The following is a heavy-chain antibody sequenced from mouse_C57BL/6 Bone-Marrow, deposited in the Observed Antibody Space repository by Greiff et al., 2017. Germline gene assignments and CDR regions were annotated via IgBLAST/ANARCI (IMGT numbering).Heavy chain of an antibody. J-gene: IGHJ4*01. CDR3: ARYSFYYGSSSCAMDY. D-gene: IGHD1-1*01. V-gene: IGHV1-61*01. CDR2: IYPSDSET. Sequence: QVQLQQPGAELVRPGSSVKLSCKASGYTFTSYWMDWVKQRPGQGLEWIGNIYPSDSETHYNQKFKDKATLAVDKSSSTAYMQHSSLTSEDSAVYYCARYSFYYGSSSCAMDYWGQGTSVTVSS. CDR1: GYTFTSYW.